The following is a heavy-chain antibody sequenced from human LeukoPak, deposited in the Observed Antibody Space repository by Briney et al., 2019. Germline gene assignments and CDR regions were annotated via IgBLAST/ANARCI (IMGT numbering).Heavy chain of an antibody. CDR3: ARDAVGANYYFDY. Sequence: ASVKVSCKASGYTFTSYYMHWVCQAPGQGLEWMGIINPSGGSTSYAQKFQGRVTMTRDMSTSTVYMELSSLRSEDTAMYYCARDAVGANYYFDYWGQGTLVTVSS. CDR2: INPSGGST. CDR1: GYTFTSYY. V-gene: IGHV1-46*01. J-gene: IGHJ4*02. D-gene: IGHD1-26*01.